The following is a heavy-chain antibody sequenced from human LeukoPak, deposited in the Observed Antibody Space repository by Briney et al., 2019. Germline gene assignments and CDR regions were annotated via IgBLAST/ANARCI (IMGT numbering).Heavy chain of an antibody. CDR3: ARQGFLEWLLHRGDQYYFDC. Sequence: PGGSLRLSCAASGFTFSSYSMNWVRQAPGKGLEWVSSISSSSSYIYYADSVKGRFTISRDNAKNSLYLQMNSLRAEDTAVYYCARQGFLEWLLHRGDQYYFDCWGQGTLVTVST. CDR2: ISSSSSYI. D-gene: IGHD3-3*01. V-gene: IGHV3-21*01. J-gene: IGHJ4*02. CDR1: GFTFSSYS.